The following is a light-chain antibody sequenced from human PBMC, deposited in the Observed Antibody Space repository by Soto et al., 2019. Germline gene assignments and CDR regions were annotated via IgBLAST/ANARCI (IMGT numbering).Light chain of an antibody. Sequence: DIQMTQSLSTLSATVGDRVIITCRASQSINSWLAWYQQKPGKAPKLLIYKASALESGVPSRFSGSGSGTDFTLTISSLQPDDFATYHCQQYESYSPLTFGGGTKV. CDR3: QQYESYSPLT. J-gene: IGKJ4*01. CDR1: QSINSW. CDR2: KAS. V-gene: IGKV1-5*03.